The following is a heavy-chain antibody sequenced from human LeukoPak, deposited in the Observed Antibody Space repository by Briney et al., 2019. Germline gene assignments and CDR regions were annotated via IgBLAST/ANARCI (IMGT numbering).Heavy chain of an antibody. Sequence: SVKVSCKASGGTFSSYAISWVRQAPGQGLEWMGGIIPIFGTANYAQKFQGRVTITTDESTSTAYMELSSLRSEDTAVYYCARELMVTIFARDHDAFDIWGQGTMVTVSS. CDR2: IIPIFGTA. J-gene: IGHJ3*02. D-gene: IGHD3-3*01. CDR3: ARELMVTIFARDHDAFDI. V-gene: IGHV1-69*05. CDR1: GGTFSSYA.